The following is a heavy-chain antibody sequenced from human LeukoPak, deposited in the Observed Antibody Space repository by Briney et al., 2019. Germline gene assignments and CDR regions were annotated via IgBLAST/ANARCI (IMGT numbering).Heavy chain of an antibody. CDR1: GYTLTSYY. CDR2: INPSGGST. V-gene: IGHV1-46*01. Sequence: ASVKVSCTASGYTLTSYYLHWVRQAPGQGLEWMAIINPSGGSTSHAQKFQSRVTMTRDTSASTVYMELSSLRSEDTAVYYCASVYKHGMDVWGQGTTVTVSS. J-gene: IGHJ6*02. D-gene: IGHD5-24*01. CDR3: ASVYKHGMDV.